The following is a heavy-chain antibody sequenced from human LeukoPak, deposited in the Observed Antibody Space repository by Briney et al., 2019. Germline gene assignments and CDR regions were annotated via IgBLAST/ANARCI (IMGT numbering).Heavy chain of an antibody. V-gene: IGHV4-34*01. CDR3: ARGPPYDYVWGSTDEFDP. Sequence: PSETLSLTCAVYGGSFSGYYWSWIRQPPGKGLEWIGEINHSGSTNYNPSLKSRVTISVGTSKNQFSLKLSSVTAADTAVYYCARGPPYDYVWGSTDEFDPWGQGTLVTVSS. CDR1: GGSFSGYY. J-gene: IGHJ5*02. CDR2: INHSGST. D-gene: IGHD3-16*01.